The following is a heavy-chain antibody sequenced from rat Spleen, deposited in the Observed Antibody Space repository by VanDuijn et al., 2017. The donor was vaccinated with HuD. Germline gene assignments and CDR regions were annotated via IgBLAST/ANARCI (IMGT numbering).Heavy chain of an antibody. CDR3: VRSGFDY. D-gene: IGHD4-3*01. Sequence: EVQLAESGGGLVQPGRSLQLSCVSSGFSFSDYTMAWVRQAPKSGLEWVASISYGGRTTYYEDAVKGRFTISRDNAKSILYLQMDSLRSEDTATYYCVRSGFDYWGQGVMVTVSS. V-gene: IGHV5-22*01. CDR1: GFSFSDYT. J-gene: IGHJ2*01. CDR2: ISYGGRTT.